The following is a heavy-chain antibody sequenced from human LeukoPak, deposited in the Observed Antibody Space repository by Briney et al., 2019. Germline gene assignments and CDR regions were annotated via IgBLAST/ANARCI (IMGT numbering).Heavy chain of an antibody. CDR1: GGSISSYY. V-gene: IGHV4-59*08. CDR2: IFYSGST. CDR3: ARQDVATSHDAFDI. J-gene: IGHJ3*02. Sequence: PSETLSLTCTVSGGSISSYYWTWIRQPPGKGLEWIGYIFYSGSTNYNPSLKSRVTMLVDTSKNQFSLKLSSVTAADTAVYYCARQDVATSHDAFDIWGQGTMVTVSS. D-gene: IGHD5-12*01.